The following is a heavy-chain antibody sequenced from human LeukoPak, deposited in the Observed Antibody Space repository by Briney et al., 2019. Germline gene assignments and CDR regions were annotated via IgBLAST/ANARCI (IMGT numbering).Heavy chain of an antibody. CDR1: GFTFSNYN. V-gene: IGHV3-48*01. CDR3: AKDLGIAAAQDY. CDR2: ISSSGSTI. D-gene: IGHD6-13*01. Sequence: GGSLRLSCAASGFTFSNYNMNWVRQAPGKGLEWISYISSSGSTIYYVDSVKGRFTISRDNARNTLYLQMNSLRAEDTAVYYCAKDLGIAAAQDYWGQGTLVTVSS. J-gene: IGHJ4*02.